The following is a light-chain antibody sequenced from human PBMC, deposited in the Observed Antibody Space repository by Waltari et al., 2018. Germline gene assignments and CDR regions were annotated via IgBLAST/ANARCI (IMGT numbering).Light chain of an antibody. V-gene: IGLV1-51*01. J-gene: IGLJ3*02. Sequence: QSVLTQPPSVSAAPGQKVTISCSGSSSNIGKNYVSWYQVLPGIAPKLLIYDDNKRPSGIPGRFSGSKSGTSATLDITGLQTGDETEYYCGTWDSSLSAGVFGGGTRLTVL. CDR2: DDN. CDR1: SSNIGKNY. CDR3: GTWDSSLSAGV.